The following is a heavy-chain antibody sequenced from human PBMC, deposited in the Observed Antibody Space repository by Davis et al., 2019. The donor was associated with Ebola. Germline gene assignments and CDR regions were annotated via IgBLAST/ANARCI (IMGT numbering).Heavy chain of an antibody. CDR1: GFTFSGSA. V-gene: IGHV3-73*01. CDR3: ARAEYYYGAFDI. D-gene: IGHD3-10*01. CDR2: TRSKANSYAT. J-gene: IGHJ3*02. Sequence: GGSLRLSCAASGFTFSGSAMHWVRQASGKGLEWVGRTRSKANSYATAYAASVKGRFTISRDDSKNTAYLQMNSLRAEDTAVYYCARAEYYYGAFDIWGQGTMVTVSS.